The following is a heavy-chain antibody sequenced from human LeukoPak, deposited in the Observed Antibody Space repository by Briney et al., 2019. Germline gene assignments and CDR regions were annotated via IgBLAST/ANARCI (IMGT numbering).Heavy chain of an antibody. J-gene: IGHJ4*02. V-gene: IGHV3-7*03. CDR3: ARGVVVVAAEYFDY. D-gene: IGHD2-15*01. Sequence: GGSLRLSCAASGFTFSSYWMSWVRQAPGKGLEWVANIKQDGSEKYYVDSVKGRFTISRDNAKNSLYLQMNSPRAEDTAVYYCARGVVVVAAEYFDYWGQGTLVTVSS. CDR1: GFTFSSYW. CDR2: IKQDGSEK.